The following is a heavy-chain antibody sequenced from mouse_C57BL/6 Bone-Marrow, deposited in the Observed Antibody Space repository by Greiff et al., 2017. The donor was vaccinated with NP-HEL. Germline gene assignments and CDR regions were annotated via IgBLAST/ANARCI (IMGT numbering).Heavy chain of an antibody. CDR1: GFNIKDYY. CDR2: IDPEDGET. CDR3: ASTVVAHYWYFDV. Sequence: EVQGVESGAELVKPGASVKLSCTASGFNIKDYYMHWVKQRTEQGLEWIGRIDPEDGETKYAPKFQGKATITADTSSNTAYLQLSSLTSEDTAVYYCASTVVAHYWYFDVWGTGTTVTVSS. V-gene: IGHV14-2*01. D-gene: IGHD1-1*01. J-gene: IGHJ1*03.